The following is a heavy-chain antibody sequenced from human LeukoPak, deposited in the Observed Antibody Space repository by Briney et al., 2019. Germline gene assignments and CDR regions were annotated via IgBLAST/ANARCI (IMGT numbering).Heavy chain of an antibody. Sequence: SETLSLTCTVSGNSISSGDYYWSWIRQPAGKGLEWIGRIYTSGSTNYNPSLKSRVTISVDTSKNQFSLKLSSVTAADTAVYYCARDQYYYGSGSYAFDIWGQGTMVTVSS. V-gene: IGHV4-61*02. D-gene: IGHD3-10*01. CDR3: ARDQYYYGSGSYAFDI. CDR2: IYTSGST. J-gene: IGHJ3*02. CDR1: GNSISSGDYY.